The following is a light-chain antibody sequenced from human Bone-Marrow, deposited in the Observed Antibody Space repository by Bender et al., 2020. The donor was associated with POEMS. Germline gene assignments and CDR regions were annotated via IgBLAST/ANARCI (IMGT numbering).Light chain of an antibody. CDR1: SSDVGAYNL. V-gene: IGLV2-11*01. CDR3: CSYAGSYTWV. Sequence: QSALTQPASVSGSPGQSITISCTGASSDVGAYNLVSWYQQHPVKAPKLIIYDVLKRPSGVPLRFAGSKSGNTPSLTISGLQAEDEADYYCCSYAGSYTWVLGGGTTLTVL. J-gene: IGLJ3*02. CDR2: DVL.